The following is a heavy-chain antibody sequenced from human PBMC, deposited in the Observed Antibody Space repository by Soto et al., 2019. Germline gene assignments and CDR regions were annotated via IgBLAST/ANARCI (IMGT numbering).Heavy chain of an antibody. CDR3: AREGPREAANY. J-gene: IGHJ4*02. Sequence: QVQLVGSGGGLVKPGGSLRLSCAASGFTFSDYYMSWIRQDPGKGLEWVSYISSSSSYTNYADSVKGRFTISRDNAKNSLYLQMNSLRAEDTAVYYCAREGPREAANYWGQGTLVTVSS. CDR1: GFTFSDYY. CDR2: ISSSSSYT. V-gene: IGHV3-11*06. D-gene: IGHD5-18*01.